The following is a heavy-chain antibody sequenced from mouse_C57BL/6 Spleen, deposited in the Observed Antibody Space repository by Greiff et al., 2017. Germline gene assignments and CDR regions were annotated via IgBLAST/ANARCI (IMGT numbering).Heavy chain of an antibody. CDR3: ASADGYYFWYFDV. Sequence: EVKLMESGGGLVKPGGSLKLSCAASGFTFSDYGMHWVRQAPEKGLEWVAYISSGSSTIYYADTVKGRFTISRDNAKNTLFLQMTSLRSEDTAMYYCASADGYYFWYFDVWGTGTTVTVSS. CDR1: GFTFSDYG. D-gene: IGHD2-3*01. V-gene: IGHV5-17*01. CDR2: ISSGSSTI. J-gene: IGHJ1*03.